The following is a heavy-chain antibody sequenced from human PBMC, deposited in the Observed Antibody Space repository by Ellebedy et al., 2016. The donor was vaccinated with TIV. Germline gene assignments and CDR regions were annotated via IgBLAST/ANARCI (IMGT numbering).Heavy chain of an antibody. J-gene: IGHJ6*02. CDR2: ITHGGVNK. CDR1: GFTFNTYG. Sequence: GESLKISXAASGFTFNTYGMYWVRQAPGKGLEWVAGITHGGVNKHYADSVKGRFTVSRDNSNNRLSLQMNGLRIEDTSVYYCARDLRPGSHPLYYGADVWGQGTTVSVS. CDR3: ARDLRPGSHPLYYGADV. D-gene: IGHD3-10*01. V-gene: IGHV3-30*03.